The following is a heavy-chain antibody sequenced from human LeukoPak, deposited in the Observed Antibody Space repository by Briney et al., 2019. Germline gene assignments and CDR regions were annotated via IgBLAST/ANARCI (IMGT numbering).Heavy chain of an antibody. Sequence: GSLRLSCAASGFTFSSYAMHWIRQPPGKGLEWIGSIYYSGSTYYNPSLKSRVTISVDTSKNQFSLKLSSVTAADTAVYYCARVIAAAGNHYYYYMDVWGKGTTVTVSS. CDR2: IYYSGST. D-gene: IGHD6-13*01. J-gene: IGHJ6*03. V-gene: IGHV4-39*07. CDR1: GFTFSSYA. CDR3: ARVIAAAGNHYYYYMDV.